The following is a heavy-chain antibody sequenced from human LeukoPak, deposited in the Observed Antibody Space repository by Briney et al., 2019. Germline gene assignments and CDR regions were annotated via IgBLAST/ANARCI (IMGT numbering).Heavy chain of an antibody. CDR2: FYYSGST. Sequence: SETLSLTCTVSGYSLRNGYHWAWFRQPPGKGLEWIGSFYYSGSTYYTPSLKSRVTISVDTSKNQFSLKLTSVTAADSAMYYCARRDALLYNWFDPWGQGTLVTVSS. J-gene: IGHJ5*02. V-gene: IGHV4-38-2*02. CDR1: GYSLRNGYH. D-gene: IGHD2/OR15-2a*01. CDR3: ARRDALLYNWFDP.